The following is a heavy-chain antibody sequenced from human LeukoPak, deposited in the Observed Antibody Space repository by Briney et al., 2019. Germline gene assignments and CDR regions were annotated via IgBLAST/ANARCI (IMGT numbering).Heavy chain of an antibody. V-gene: IGHV3-49*04. Sequence: GGSLRLSCRASGFTFGDYAMSWVRQAPGKGLEWVGFIRSKAYGGTTECAASVKGRSTISRDDYKSVAYLQMNSLKTEDTAVYYCTTYSGRYYGAAEYFLHWGQGTLVSVSS. J-gene: IGHJ1*01. CDR1: GFTFGDYA. CDR3: TTYSGRYYGAAEYFLH. D-gene: IGHD1-26*01. CDR2: IRSKAYGGTT.